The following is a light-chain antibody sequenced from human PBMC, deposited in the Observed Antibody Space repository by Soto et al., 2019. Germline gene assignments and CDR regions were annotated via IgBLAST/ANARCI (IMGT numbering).Light chain of an antibody. CDR2: AAS. J-gene: IGKJ2*01. V-gene: IGKV1-39*01. Sequence: DIQMTQSPSSLSASVGARVTITGRASQSISSYLNWYQQKPGKAPKLLIYAASSLQSGVPSRFSSSGSGTDFTLTISSLQPEDFATYYCQQSDSTPRTFGQGTKLEIK. CDR1: QSISSY. CDR3: QQSDSTPRT.